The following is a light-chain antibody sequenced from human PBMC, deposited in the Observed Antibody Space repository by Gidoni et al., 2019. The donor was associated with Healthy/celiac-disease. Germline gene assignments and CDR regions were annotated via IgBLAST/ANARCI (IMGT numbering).Light chain of an antibody. CDR3: QQRSNWPS. J-gene: IGKJ4*01. V-gene: IGKV3-11*01. CDR1: HSVGSY. Sequence: DIVLTQSPATLSLSPGERATLSCRASHSVGSYLAWYQQKPGQAPRLLIYDASNRATGIPARFSGSGSGTDFTLTISSLEPEDFAVYYCQQRSNWPSFGGGTKLEIK. CDR2: DAS.